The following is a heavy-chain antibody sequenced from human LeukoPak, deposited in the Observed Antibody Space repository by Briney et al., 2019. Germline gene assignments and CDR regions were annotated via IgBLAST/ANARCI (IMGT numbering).Heavy chain of an antibody. CDR2: FDPEDGET. V-gene: IGHV1-24*01. J-gene: IGHJ6*03. D-gene: IGHD3-10*01. Sequence: ASVKVSCKVSGYTLTELSMHWVRQAPGKGLEWMGGFDPEDGETIYAQKFQGRVTMTEDTSTDTAYMELSSLRSDDTAVYYCAREDYYYGSGSYGYYYYMDVWGKGTTVTVSS. CDR3: AREDYYYGSGSYGYYYYMDV. CDR1: GYTLTELS.